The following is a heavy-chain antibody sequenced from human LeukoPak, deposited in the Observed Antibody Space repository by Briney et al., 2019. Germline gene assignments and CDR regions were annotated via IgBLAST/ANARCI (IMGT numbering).Heavy chain of an antibody. V-gene: IGHV3-7*01. Sequence: GGSLRLSCAVSGFTFSTYWMSWVRQAPGKGLEWVANIKQDGSDKYYLDSVKGRFTISRDNAKNSLFLQMNSLRAEDTAVYYCARGPSGYHNTGGQGTLVTVSS. J-gene: IGHJ4*02. CDR2: IKQDGSDK. CDR1: GFTFSTYW. CDR3: ARGPSGYHNT. D-gene: IGHD5-12*01.